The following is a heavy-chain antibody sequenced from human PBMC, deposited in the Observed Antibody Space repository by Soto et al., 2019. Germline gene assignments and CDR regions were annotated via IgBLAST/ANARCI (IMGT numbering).Heavy chain of an antibody. CDR1: GYTFTSYG. CDR2: ISAYNGNT. J-gene: IGHJ5*02. V-gene: IGHV1-18*04. D-gene: IGHD1-7*01. CDR3: ARDLRITGTTHWFDP. Sequence: ASVKVSCKASGYTFTSYGISWVRQAPGQGLEWMGWISAYNGNTNYAQKLQGRVTMTTDTCTSTAYMELRSLRSDDTAVYYCARDLRITGTTHWFDPWGQGTLVTVSS.